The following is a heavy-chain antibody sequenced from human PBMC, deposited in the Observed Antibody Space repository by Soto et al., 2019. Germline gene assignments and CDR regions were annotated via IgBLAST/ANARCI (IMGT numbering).Heavy chain of an antibody. CDR1: EFSLSTRGMC. J-gene: IGHJ6*02. V-gene: IGHV2-70*01. CDR2: IDWDDDK. Sequence: SGPTLVNPTQTLTLTCTFSEFSLSTRGMCVSWIRQPPGKALEWFALIDWDDDKYYSASLKTRLTISADTSKNQVVLTMTNVDPVDTATYYCARIRGYCDSTSCHMNYYGMDVWGQGTTVTVSS. CDR3: ARIRGYCDSTSCHMNYYGMDV. D-gene: IGHD2-2*02.